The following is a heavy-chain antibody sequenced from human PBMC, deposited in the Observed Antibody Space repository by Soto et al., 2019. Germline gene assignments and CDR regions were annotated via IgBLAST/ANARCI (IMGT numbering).Heavy chain of an antibody. CDR3: ARDLIGWVVVFDY. J-gene: IGHJ4*02. Sequence: PGGSLRLSCAASGFTFSSYWMSWVRQAPGKGLEWVANIKQDGSEKYYVDSVKGRFTISRDNAKNSLYLQMNSLRAEDTAVYYCARDLIGWVVVFDYWGQGTLVTVSS. CDR1: GFTFSSYW. CDR2: IKQDGSEK. V-gene: IGHV3-7*05. D-gene: IGHD2-15*01.